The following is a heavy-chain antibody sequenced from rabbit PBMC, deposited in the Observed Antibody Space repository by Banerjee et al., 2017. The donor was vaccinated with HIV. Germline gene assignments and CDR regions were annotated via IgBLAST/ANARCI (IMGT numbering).Heavy chain of an antibody. D-gene: IGHD2-1*01. CDR3: ARDQAGDGGTYFTL. V-gene: IGHV1S40*01. J-gene: IGHJ4*01. CDR2: IDTSGGST. CDR1: GFSFSSRYY. Sequence: QSLEESGGDLVKPGASLTLTCTASGFSFSSRYYMHWVRQAPGKGLEWIACIDTSGGSTWYASWAKGRFTISKTSSTTVTLQMTSLTAADTATYVCARDQAGDGGTYFTLWGQGTLVTVS.